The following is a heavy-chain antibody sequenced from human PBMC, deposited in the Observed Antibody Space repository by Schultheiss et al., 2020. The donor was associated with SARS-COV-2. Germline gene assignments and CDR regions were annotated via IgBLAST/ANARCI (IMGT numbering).Heavy chain of an antibody. Sequence: SETLSLTCAVSGGSINSTNWWSWVRQPPGKGLEWIGYIYYSGSTNYNPSLKSRVTISVDTSKNQFSLKLSSVTAADTAVYYCARSGYYGSGSYGYYYYYGMDVWGQGTTVTVSS. CDR3: ARSGYYGSGSYGYYYYYGMDV. V-gene: IGHV4-4*02. J-gene: IGHJ6*02. CDR1: GGSINSTNW. D-gene: IGHD3-10*01. CDR2: IYYSGST.